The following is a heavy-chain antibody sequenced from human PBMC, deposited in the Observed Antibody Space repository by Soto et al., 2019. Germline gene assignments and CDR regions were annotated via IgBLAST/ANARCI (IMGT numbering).Heavy chain of an antibody. V-gene: IGHV1-46*01. J-gene: IGHJ6*02. CDR2: INPSGGST. CDR1: GYTFTSYY. D-gene: IGHD2-2*01. CDR3: ARQYQLQTSPGHYGMDV. Sequence: VASVKVSCKASGYTFTSYYMHWVRQAPGQGLEWMGIINPSGGSTSYAQKFQGRVTMTRDTSTSTVYMELSSLRSEDTAVYYCARQYQLQTSPGHYGMDVWGQGTTVTVSS.